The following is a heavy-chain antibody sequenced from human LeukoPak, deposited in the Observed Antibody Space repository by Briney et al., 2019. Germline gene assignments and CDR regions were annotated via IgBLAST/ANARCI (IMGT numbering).Heavy chain of an antibody. V-gene: IGHV3-74*01. CDR1: GFSFSGHW. CDR2: ISPTGSTT. CDR3: ARGPNSNWSGLDF. Sequence: GGSLRLSCTASGFSFSGHWMHWARQLPGKGLVWVSRISPTGSTTSYADSVKGRFTVSRDNAKNTLYLQVNNLRAEDTAVYYCARGPNSNWSGLDFWGQGTLLTVS. D-gene: IGHD6-6*01. J-gene: IGHJ4*02.